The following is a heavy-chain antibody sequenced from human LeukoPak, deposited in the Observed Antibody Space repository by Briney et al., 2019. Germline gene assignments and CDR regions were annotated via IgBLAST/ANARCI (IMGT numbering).Heavy chain of an antibody. CDR3: VKDFYSSSWYVFDF. CDR2: ISWNSGNI. D-gene: IGHD6-13*01. Sequence: GRSLRLSCAASGFTFEDYAMHWVRQAPGKGLEWVSGISWNSGNIGYADSVKGRFTISRDNAKNSLYLQMNSLRAEDTALYYCVKDFYSSSWYVFDFWGQGALVTVSS. J-gene: IGHJ4*02. V-gene: IGHV3-9*01. CDR1: GFTFEDYA.